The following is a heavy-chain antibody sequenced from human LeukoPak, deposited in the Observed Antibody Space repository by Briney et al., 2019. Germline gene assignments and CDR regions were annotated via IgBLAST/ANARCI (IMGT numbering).Heavy chain of an antibody. J-gene: IGHJ6*02. Sequence: PGGSLKLSCAASGFTFSGSAMHWVRQPSGKGLEWIGRIRTKPNSYATAYAASLKGGFTISRDDSKNTAYLQMNSLKTEDTAVYYCTRLSGMDVWGQGTTVTVSS. V-gene: IGHV3-73*01. CDR1: GFTFSGSA. CDR3: TRLSGMDV. CDR2: IRTKPNSYAT.